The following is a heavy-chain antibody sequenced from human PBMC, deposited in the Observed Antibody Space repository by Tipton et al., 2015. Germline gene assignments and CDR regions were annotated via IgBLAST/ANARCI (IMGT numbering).Heavy chain of an antibody. J-gene: IGHJ4*02. CDR3: ARSRYTVTPDS. Sequence: TLSLTCAVSAYSISSDYYWGWIRQPPGKGLEWIGSISHSGNTYYNPSLKSRVTMSRDTSKNQLSLKLTSVTAADTAVYYCARSRYTVTPDSWGQGTLVTVSS. D-gene: IGHD4-17*01. V-gene: IGHV4-38-2*01. CDR2: ISHSGNT. CDR1: AYSISSDYY.